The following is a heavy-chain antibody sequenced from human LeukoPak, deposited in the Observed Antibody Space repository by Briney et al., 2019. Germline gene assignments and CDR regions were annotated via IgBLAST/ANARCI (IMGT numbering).Heavy chain of an antibody. V-gene: IGHV6-1*01. CDR3: AYYGDPPLNWSDP. Sequence: SQTLSLTCAISGDSVSSNSVTWNWIRQSPSGGLEWLGRTYYRSKWYSDYAVSVGSRISINPDTSKNQFSLQLNSVTPEDTAVHYCAYYGDPPLNWSDPWGQGILVTVSS. J-gene: IGHJ5*02. CDR2: TYYRSKWYS. CDR1: GDSVSSNSVT. D-gene: IGHD4-17*01.